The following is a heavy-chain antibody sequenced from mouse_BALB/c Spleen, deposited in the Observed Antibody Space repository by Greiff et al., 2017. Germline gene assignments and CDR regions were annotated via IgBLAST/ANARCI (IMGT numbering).Heavy chain of an antibody. Sequence: VKLVESGPGLVAPSQCLSFTCTVSGFSLTSYDISWIRQPPGKGLEWLGVIWTGGGTNYNSAFMSRLSISKDNSNSQVFLKMNSLQTDDTAIYYCVRDHYGGYPFDYWGQGTTLTVSS. CDR2: IWTGGGT. CDR3: VRDHYGGYPFDY. V-gene: IGHV2-9-2*01. J-gene: IGHJ2*01. CDR1: GFSLTSYD. D-gene: IGHD1-1*02.